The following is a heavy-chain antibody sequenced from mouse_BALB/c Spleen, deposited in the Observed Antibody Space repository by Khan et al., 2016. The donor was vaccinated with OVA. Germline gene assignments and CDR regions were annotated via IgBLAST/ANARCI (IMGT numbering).Heavy chain of an antibody. CDR3: ARSNYYGSGLYAMDY. CDR2: IAPGSGSD. Sequence: DLVKPGASVKLSCKASGYTFTSYWINWIKQRPGQGLEWIGRIAPGSGSDYYNDMFKGKATLTIDTSSSTAYIQVRSLSSEDSAVXFYARSNYYGSGLYAMDYWGQGTSVTVSS. V-gene: IGHV1S41*01. D-gene: IGHD1-1*01. J-gene: IGHJ4*01. CDR1: GYTFTSYW.